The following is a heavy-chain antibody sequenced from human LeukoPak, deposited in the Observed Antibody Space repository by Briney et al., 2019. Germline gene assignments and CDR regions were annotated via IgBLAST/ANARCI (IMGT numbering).Heavy chain of an antibody. Sequence: GGSLRLSCAASGFTFSSYGMHWVRQAPGKGLEWVAVIWYDGSNKYYADSVKGRFTISRDNSKNTLYLQMNSLRAEDTAVYHCARRSSGYFLYYFDYWGQGTLVTVSS. CDR2: IWYDGSNK. V-gene: IGHV3-33*01. D-gene: IGHD3-22*01. CDR1: GFTFSSYG. CDR3: ARRSSGYFLYYFDY. J-gene: IGHJ4*02.